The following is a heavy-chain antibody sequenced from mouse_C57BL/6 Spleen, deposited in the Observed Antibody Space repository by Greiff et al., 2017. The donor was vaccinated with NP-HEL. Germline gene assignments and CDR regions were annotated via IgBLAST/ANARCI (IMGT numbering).Heavy chain of an antibody. CDR2: IDPELGGT. D-gene: IGHD2-1*01. V-gene: IGHV1-15*01. CDR1: GYPLTDYE. CDR3: TEVTEENYFDY. Sequence: QVQLKESGAGLVSPGPSVSLSCRVSGYPLTDYEMNWVRRTPGQGLEWMGAIDPELGGTAYNQKFKGKAILTADKSSSTAYIELRSLTSEDSAVYYCTEVTEENYFDYWGQGTTLTVSS. J-gene: IGHJ2*01.